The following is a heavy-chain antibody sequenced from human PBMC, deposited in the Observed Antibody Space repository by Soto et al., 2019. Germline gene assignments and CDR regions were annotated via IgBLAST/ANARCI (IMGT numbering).Heavy chain of an antibody. D-gene: IGHD2-15*01. CDR1: GFSFSTTGAG. CDR3: AYRRGGSSSGGNFDF. Sequence: QIALKESGPTLVKPSQTLTLTCTFSGFSFSTTGAGVGWIRQPPGKALEWLALIFWNDAKRYSPSLRSRLTIIKGTSKNQVVLTMTNVDLLDTATYYCAYRRGGSSSGGNFDFWGQGTPVTVYS. CDR2: IFWNDAK. V-gene: IGHV2-5*01. J-gene: IGHJ4*02.